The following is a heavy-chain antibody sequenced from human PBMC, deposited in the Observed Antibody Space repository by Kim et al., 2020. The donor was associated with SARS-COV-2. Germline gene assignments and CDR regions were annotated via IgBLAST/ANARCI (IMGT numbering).Heavy chain of an antibody. D-gene: IGHD6-19*01. CDR2: ISSSSSYI. Sequence: GGSLRLSCAASGFTFSSYSMNWVRQAPGKGLEWVSSISSSSSYIYYADSVKGRFTISRDNAKNSLYLQMNSLRAEDTAVYYCARVLAVAGTPFDYWGQGTLVTVSS. CDR1: GFTFSSYS. CDR3: ARVLAVAGTPFDY. J-gene: IGHJ4*02. V-gene: IGHV3-21*01.